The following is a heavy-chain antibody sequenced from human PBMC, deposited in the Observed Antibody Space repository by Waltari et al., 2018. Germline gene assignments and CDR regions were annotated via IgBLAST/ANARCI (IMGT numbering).Heavy chain of an antibody. J-gene: IGHJ4*02. CDR2: IIPIFGTA. D-gene: IGHD2-2*01. Sequence: QVQLVQSGAEVKKPGSSVKVSCKASGGTFSSYAISWVRQAPGQGLEWMGGIIPIFGTANYAQKCQGRVTITADESTSTAYMELSSRRSEDTAVYYCEVRLSEYLGNFDYWGQGTLVTVSS. CDR1: GGTFSSYA. V-gene: IGHV1-69*01. CDR3: EVRLSEYLGNFDY.